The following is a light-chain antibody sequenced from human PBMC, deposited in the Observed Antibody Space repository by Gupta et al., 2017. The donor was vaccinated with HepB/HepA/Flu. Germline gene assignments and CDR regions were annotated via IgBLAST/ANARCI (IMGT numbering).Light chain of an antibody. CDR2: GAS. CDR1: QSVSSTY. V-gene: IGKV3-20*01. J-gene: IGKJ4*01. CDR3: QQDGSSLT. Sequence: EIVLTQSPGTLSLSPGERATLSCRASQSVSSTYLAWYQQKPGQAPRLLIYGASSRATGIPDRFSGSGSGTDFTLTSIRREPEDFAVYYWQQDGSSLTFGGGTEVEIK.